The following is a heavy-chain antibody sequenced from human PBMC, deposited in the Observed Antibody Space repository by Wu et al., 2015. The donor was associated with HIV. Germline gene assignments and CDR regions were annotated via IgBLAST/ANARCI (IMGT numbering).Heavy chain of an antibody. CDR2: INTFNGNR. Sequence: QVQLVQSGAEVKKPGASMKLSCQVFGYSFTVHYIHWMRQAPGQGLEWMGWINTFNGNRYFGENFQARVTMTTDTSTSTAYMELRSLRSDDTGIYYCARGIGYSGSYYIGEYFHHWGQGTLVFVSS. D-gene: IGHD1-26*01. CDR1: GYSFTVHY. V-gene: IGHV1-18*04. J-gene: IGHJ1*01. CDR3: ARGIGYSGSYYIGEYFHH.